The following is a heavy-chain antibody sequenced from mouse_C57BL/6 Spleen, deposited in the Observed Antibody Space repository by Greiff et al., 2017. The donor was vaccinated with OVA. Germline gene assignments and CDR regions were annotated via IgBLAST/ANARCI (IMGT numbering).Heavy chain of an antibody. J-gene: IGHJ3*01. D-gene: IGHD2-4*01. V-gene: IGHV1-69*01. Sequence: VQLQQSGAELVMPGASVKLSCKASGYTFTSYWMHWVKQRPGQGLEWIGEIDPSDSYTNYNQKFKGKSTLTVDKSSSTAYMQLSSLTSEDSAVYYCARRDYEAWFAYWGQGTLVTVSA. CDR1: GYTFTSYW. CDR3: ARRDYEAWFAY. CDR2: IDPSDSYT.